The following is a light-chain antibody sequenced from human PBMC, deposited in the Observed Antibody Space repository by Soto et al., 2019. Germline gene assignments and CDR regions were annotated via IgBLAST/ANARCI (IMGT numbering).Light chain of an antibody. CDR1: SSDVGGYNY. J-gene: IGLJ3*02. CDR2: EVI. V-gene: IGLV2-8*01. Sequence: QSVLTQPPSASGSPGQSVTISCTGTSSDVGGYNYVSWYQQHPGKAPKLMIYEVIKRPSGVPDRFSGSKSGNTASLTVSGLQGEDEADYYCSSYAGSNNLVFGGGTKLTVL. CDR3: SSYAGSNNLV.